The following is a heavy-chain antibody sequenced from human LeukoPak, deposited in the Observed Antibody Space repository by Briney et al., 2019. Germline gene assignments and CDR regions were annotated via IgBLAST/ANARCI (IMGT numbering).Heavy chain of an antibody. Sequence: SETLSLTCAVYGGSFSGYYWSWIHQPPGKGLEWIGEINHSGSTNYNPSLKSRVTISVDTSKNQFSLKLSSVTAADTAVYYCARGKIFGEVRSPLEFDPWGQGTLVTVSS. CDR2: INHSGST. J-gene: IGHJ5*02. V-gene: IGHV4-34*01. CDR3: ARGKIFGEVRSPLEFDP. D-gene: IGHD3-3*01. CDR1: GGSFSGYY.